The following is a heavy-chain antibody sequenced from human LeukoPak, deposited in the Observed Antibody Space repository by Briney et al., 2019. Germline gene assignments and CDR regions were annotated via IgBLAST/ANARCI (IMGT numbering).Heavy chain of an antibody. Sequence: SETLSLTCTVSGGSISSYYWSWIRQPPGKGLEWIGYIYYSGGTNYNPSLKSRVTISVDTSKNQFSLKLSSVTAADTAVYYCARAHAERWLQPYFDYWGQGTLVTVSS. V-gene: IGHV4-59*01. CDR2: IYYSGGT. CDR1: GGSISSYY. J-gene: IGHJ4*02. CDR3: ARAHAERWLQPYFDY. D-gene: IGHD5-24*01.